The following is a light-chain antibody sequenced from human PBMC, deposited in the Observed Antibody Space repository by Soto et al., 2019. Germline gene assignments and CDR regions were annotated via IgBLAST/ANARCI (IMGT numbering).Light chain of an antibody. V-gene: IGLV2-14*01. CDR2: DVS. CDR1: SSDVGGYNY. J-gene: IGLJ2*01. CDR3: SSYTSSSLVV. Sequence: QSALTQPASVSGSPGQSITISCTGTSSDVGGYNYVSWYQQHPGKAPKLMIYDVSNRPSGVSNRFSGSKSGNPASLPISGLQAEDEADYYCSSYTSSSLVVFGGGTKLTVL.